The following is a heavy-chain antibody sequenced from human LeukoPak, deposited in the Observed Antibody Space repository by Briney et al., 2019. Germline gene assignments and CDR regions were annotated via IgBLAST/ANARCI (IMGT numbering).Heavy chain of an antibody. CDR1: GFTVSSNY. V-gene: IGHV3-53*05. CDR2: IYSGGST. CDR3: ARDWPFSSAAGLGAAFDI. J-gene: IGHJ3*02. D-gene: IGHD6-13*01. Sequence: GGSLRLSCAASGFTVSSNYMSWVRQAPGKGLEWVSVIYSGGSTYYADSVKGRFTISRDNSKNTLYLQMNSLRAEDTAVYYCARDWPFSSAAGLGAAFDIWGQGTMVTVSS.